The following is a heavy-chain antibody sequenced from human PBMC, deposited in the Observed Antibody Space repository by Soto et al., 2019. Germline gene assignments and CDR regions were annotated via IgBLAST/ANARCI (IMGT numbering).Heavy chain of an antibody. CDR1: GFTFSRYA. J-gene: IGHJ4*02. CDR2: VSIGGST. D-gene: IGHD2-15*01. V-gene: IGHV3-23*01. CDR3: AKRRGAGGHFDY. Sequence: GTLRVSSAAAGFTFSRYAMSWVRQGPGKGLEWVAVVSIGGSTHYADSVRGRFTISRDNSKNALSLQMNSLTAEDTAVYFCAKRRGAGGHFDYWGQGALVIVSS.